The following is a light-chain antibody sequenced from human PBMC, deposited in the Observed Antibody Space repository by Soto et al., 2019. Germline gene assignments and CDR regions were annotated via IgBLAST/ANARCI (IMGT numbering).Light chain of an antibody. CDR1: QGIRTW. CDR2: AAS. Sequence: DIQMTQSPSSVSASVGDRVSITCRASQGIRTWLAWYQQKPGKAPKLLIYAASSLQSGVPSRFSGSGAETDFSLTIRNRQPEDSATYYCQQDNGAPPWKFGQGTKVDIK. J-gene: IGKJ1*01. CDR3: QQDNGAPPWK. V-gene: IGKV1-12*01.